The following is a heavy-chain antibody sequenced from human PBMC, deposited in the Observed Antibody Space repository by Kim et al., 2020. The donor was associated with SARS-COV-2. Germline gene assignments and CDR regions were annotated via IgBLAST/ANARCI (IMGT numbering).Heavy chain of an antibody. CDR3: TGEDSSSWAHMDV. Sequence: SETLSLTCTVSGGSISSYYWSWIRQPPGKGLEWIGYIYYSGSTNYNPSLKSRVTISVDTSKNQFSLKLSSVTAADTAVYYCTGEDSSSWAHMDVWGKGTTVTVSS. J-gene: IGHJ6*03. V-gene: IGHV4-59*01. CDR2: IYYSGST. D-gene: IGHD6-13*01. CDR1: GGSISSYY.